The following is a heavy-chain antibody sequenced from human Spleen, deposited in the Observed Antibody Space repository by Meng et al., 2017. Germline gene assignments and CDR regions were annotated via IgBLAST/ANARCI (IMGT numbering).Heavy chain of an antibody. D-gene: IGHD6-25*01. CDR2: INPKSGDT. CDR1: GYTFPDYW. CDR3: ARDEDISAAGKLFGDY. Sequence: SVKVSCKASGYTFPDYWLHWVRRAPGQGLEWMGRINPKSGDTHYAQRFQARVTMTGDTSISTAYMELSGLRSDDTAMYYCARDEDISAAGKLFGDYWGQGTLVTVSS. V-gene: IGHV1-2*06. J-gene: IGHJ4*02.